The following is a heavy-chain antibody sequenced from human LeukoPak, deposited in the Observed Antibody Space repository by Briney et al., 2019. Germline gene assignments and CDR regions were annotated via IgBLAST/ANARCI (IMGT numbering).Heavy chain of an antibody. J-gene: IGHJ6*02. Sequence: PSETLSLTCAVYGGSFSGYYWSWIRQPPGKGLEWIGEINHSGSTNYNPSLKSRVTISVDTSKNQFSLKLSSVTAADTAVYYCARWVGANYYYYGMDVWGQGTTVTVSS. CDR1: GGSFSGYY. CDR2: INHSGST. V-gene: IGHV4-34*01. D-gene: IGHD1-26*01. CDR3: ARWVGANYYYYGMDV.